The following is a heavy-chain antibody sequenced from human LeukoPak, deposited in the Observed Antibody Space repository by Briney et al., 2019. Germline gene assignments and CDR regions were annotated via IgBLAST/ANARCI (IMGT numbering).Heavy chain of an antibody. CDR3: ARARRRLIAVAGSEFDY. CDR2: ISSNGGST. D-gene: IGHD6-19*01. Sequence: GGSLRLSCAASGFTFSSYAMHWVRQAPGKGLEYVSAISSNGGSTYYANSVKGRFTISRDNSKNTLYLQMGSLRAEDMAVYYCARARRRLIAVAGSEFDYWGQGTLVTVSS. V-gene: IGHV3-64*01. CDR1: GFTFSSYA. J-gene: IGHJ4*02.